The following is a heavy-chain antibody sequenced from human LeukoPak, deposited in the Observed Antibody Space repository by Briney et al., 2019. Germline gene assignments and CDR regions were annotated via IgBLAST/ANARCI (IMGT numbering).Heavy chain of an antibody. Sequence: PGGSLRLSCAASGLTFSSYEMNWVRQAPGKGLEWVSYISSSGSTIYYADSVKGRFTISRDNAKNSLYLQMNSLRAEDTAVYYCARARPTVGYSYGYRRPMDYWGQGTLVTVSS. D-gene: IGHD5-18*01. CDR1: GLTFSSYE. J-gene: IGHJ4*02. V-gene: IGHV3-48*03. CDR2: ISSSGSTI. CDR3: ARARPTVGYSYGYRRPMDY.